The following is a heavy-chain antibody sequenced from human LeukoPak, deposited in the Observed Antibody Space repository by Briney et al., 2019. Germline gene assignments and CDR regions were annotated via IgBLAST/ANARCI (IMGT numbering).Heavy chain of an antibody. V-gene: IGHV2-5*02. CDR2: IYWDDDK. D-gene: IGHD2/OR15-2a*01. J-gene: IGHJ3*01. CDR3: PHSRLSVYFI. CDR1: GFSLSTSGVG. Sequence: SGPTLVKPTQTLTLTCTFSGFSLSTSGVGVGWIRQPPGKALEWLALIYWDDDKRYSPSLKGRLTITKDTSKNQVVLTMTNMEPVDTATYYCPHSRLSVYFIWGQGTRVTVSS.